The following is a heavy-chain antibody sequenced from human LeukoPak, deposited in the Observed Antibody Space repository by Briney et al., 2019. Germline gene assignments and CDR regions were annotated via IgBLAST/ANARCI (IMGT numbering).Heavy chain of an antibody. Sequence: SETLSLTCTVSGGSISSSSYYWGWIRQPPGKGLEWIGSIYYSGSTYYNPSLKSRVTISVDTSKNQFSLKLSSVTAADTAVYYCAREELRFLDYWGQGTLVTVSS. CDR2: IYYSGST. V-gene: IGHV4-39*07. J-gene: IGHJ4*02. CDR1: GGSISSSSYY. CDR3: AREELRFLDY. D-gene: IGHD1-26*01.